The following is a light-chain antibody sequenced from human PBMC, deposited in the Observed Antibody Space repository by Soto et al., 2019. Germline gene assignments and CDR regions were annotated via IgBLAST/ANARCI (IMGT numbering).Light chain of an antibody. CDR3: QQYNNWPLYT. CDR1: QSVSSN. CDR2: GAS. Sequence: EIVMTQSPATLSVSPGEGATLSCRASQSVSSNLAWYQQKPGQAPRLLVSGASTRATGSPARFSGSGSGKEFTITISSLQSEDFAVYYCQQYNNWPLYTFGQGTKLEIK. J-gene: IGKJ2*01. V-gene: IGKV3D-15*01.